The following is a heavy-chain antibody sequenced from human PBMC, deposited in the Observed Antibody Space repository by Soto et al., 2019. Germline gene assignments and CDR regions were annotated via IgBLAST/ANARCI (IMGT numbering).Heavy chain of an antibody. J-gene: IGHJ6*02. V-gene: IGHV1-2*02. D-gene: IGHD4-4*01. CDR3: ARDSLGTVNTGYYYSGMDV. Sequence: ASVKVSCKASGYTFTGYYMHWVRQAPGQGLEWMGWINPNSGGTNYAQKFQGRVTMTRDTSISTAYMELSRLRSDDTAVYYCARDSLGTVNTGYYYSGMDVWGQGTTVTVSS. CDR2: INPNSGGT. CDR1: GYTFTGYY.